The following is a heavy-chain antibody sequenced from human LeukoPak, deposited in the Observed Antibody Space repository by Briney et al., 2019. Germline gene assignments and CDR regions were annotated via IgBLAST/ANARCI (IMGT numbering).Heavy chain of an antibody. CDR1: GGSISSSSYY. CDR3: ARSLPSSPSYYDFWSGYYNNWFDP. V-gene: IGHV4-39*01. Sequence: PSETLSLTCTVSGGSISSSSYYWGWIRQPPGKGLEWIGSIYYSGSTYYNPSLKSRVTISVDTSKNQFSLKLSSVTAADTAVYYCARSLPSSPSYYDFWSGYYNNWFDPWGQGTLVTVSS. D-gene: IGHD3-3*01. J-gene: IGHJ5*02. CDR2: IYYSGST.